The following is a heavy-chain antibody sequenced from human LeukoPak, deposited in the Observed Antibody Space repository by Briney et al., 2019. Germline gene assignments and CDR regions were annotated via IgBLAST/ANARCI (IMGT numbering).Heavy chain of an antibody. CDR3: ARDLGGFHCSDGNCALDY. V-gene: IGHV3-53*01. D-gene: IGHD2-15*01. Sequence: GGSLRLSCAASGFTVSSNYMSWVRQAPGKGLEWVSVIYSGGSTYYADSVKGRFTISRDNPKNTLSLQMSTLRAEDTAVYYCARDLGGFHCSDGNCALDYWGQGTLVTVSS. CDR1: GFTVSSNY. J-gene: IGHJ4*02. CDR2: IYSGGST.